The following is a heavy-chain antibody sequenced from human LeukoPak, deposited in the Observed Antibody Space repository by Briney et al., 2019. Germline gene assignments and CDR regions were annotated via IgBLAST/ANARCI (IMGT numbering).Heavy chain of an antibody. CDR3: TTDAPDYGGPYYYYGMDV. CDR1: GFTFSNAW. Sequence: GGSLRLSCAASGFTFSNAWMSWVRQAPGKGLEWVGRIKSKTDGGTTDYAAPVKGRFTISRDDSKNTLYLQMNSLKTEDTAVYYCTTDAPDYGGPYYYYGMDVWGQGTTVTVSS. D-gene: IGHD4-23*01. V-gene: IGHV3-15*01. J-gene: IGHJ6*02. CDR2: IKSKTDGGTT.